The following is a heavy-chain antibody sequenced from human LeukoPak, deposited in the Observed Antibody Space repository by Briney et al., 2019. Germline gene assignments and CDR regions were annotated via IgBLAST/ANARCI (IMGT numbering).Heavy chain of an antibody. CDR1: GFTFSNYN. V-gene: IGHV3-21*06. D-gene: IGHD6-13*01. CDR3: ARVSTAVSLAIDY. J-gene: IGHJ4*02. Sequence: GGSLRLSCAASGFTFSNYNMNWVRQAPGKGLEWVSVISSSSRYMYYADSVKGRFTISRDNAKNSLYLQMNTLRAEDTAVYYCARVSTAVSLAIDYWGQGTLVTVST. CDR2: ISSSSRYM.